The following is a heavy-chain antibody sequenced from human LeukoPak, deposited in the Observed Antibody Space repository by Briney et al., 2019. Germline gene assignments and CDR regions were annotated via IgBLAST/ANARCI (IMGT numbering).Heavy chain of an antibody. CDR1: GDSISNYY. D-gene: IGHD6-13*01. J-gene: IGHJ4*02. CDR3: ARGPSHTSTWFFDY. V-gene: IGHV4-4*07. Sequence: PSETLSLTCTVSGDSISNYYWSWIRQPAGKGLEWIGRIYGSGSTNYNPSLKSRVTMSVATSESQFSLKLTSVTAADTAVYYCARGPSHTSTWFFDYWGQGTLVTVSS. CDR2: IYGSGST.